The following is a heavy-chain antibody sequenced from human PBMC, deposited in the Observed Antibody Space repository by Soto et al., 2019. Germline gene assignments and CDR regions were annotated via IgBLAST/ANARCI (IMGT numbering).Heavy chain of an antibody. CDR1: GFTFSSYS. D-gene: IGHD6-13*01. Sequence: EVQLVESGGGLVKPGGSLRLSCAASGFTFSSYSMNWVRQAPGKGLEWVSSISSSSSYIYYADSVKGRFTISRDNAKNSLYLQMNSLRAEDTAVYYCARDGRPPINRAAAVRYYYYYGMDVWGQGTTVTVSS. V-gene: IGHV3-21*01. J-gene: IGHJ6*02. CDR3: ARDGRPPINRAAAVRYYYYYGMDV. CDR2: ISSSSSYI.